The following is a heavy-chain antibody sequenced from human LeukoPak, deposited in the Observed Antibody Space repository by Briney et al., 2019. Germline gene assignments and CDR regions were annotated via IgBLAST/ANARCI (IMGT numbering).Heavy chain of an antibody. CDR2: INPNSGGT. CDR3: ARDWGAVADDAFDI. J-gene: IGHJ3*02. V-gene: IGHV1-2*02. CDR1: GYTFTGYY. D-gene: IGHD6-19*01. Sequence: ASVKVSCKASGYTFTGYYMHWVRQAPGQGPEWMGWINPNSGGTNYAQKFQGRVTMTRDTSISTAYMELSRLRSDDTAVYYCARDWGAVADDAFDIWGQGTMVTVSS.